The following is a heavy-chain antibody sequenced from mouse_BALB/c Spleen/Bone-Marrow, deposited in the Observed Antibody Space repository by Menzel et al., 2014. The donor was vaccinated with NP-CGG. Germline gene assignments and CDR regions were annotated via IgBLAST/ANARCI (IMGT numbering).Heavy chain of an antibody. CDR3: ANDWLLPFAY. CDR2: INPGSNNT. J-gene: IGHJ3*01. CDR1: GYASTNYL. Sequence: LLYLGAELVSPWTSVKVSCKVSGYASTNYLIEWVKQRPGQGLEWIGMINPGSNNTNYNEKFKGKATLTADKSSRTAYMQLSRLKSDDSAVYFRANDWLLPFAYWGQGTLVTVST. D-gene: IGHD2-3*01. V-gene: IGHV1-54*01.